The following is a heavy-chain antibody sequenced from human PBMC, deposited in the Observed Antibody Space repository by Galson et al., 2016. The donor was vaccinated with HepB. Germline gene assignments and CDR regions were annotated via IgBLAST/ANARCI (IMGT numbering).Heavy chain of an antibody. Sequence: SETLSLTCSVSGASISRRNYFWGWIRQPPGKGLEWIGSMYYSGRTFYNSSLKSRVTVSVDTSTNQFSLKLSSVTAADTALYYCARGPSSSSVFDYWGQGTLVIVSS. CDR1: GASISRRNYF. CDR3: ARGPSSSSVFDY. CDR2: MYYSGRT. V-gene: IGHV4-39*01. J-gene: IGHJ4*02. D-gene: IGHD6-6*01.